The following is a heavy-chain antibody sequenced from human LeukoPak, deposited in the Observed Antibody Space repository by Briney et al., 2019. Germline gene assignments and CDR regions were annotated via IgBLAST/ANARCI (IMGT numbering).Heavy chain of an antibody. V-gene: IGHV3-30*02. J-gene: IGHJ2*01. D-gene: IGHD6-13*01. CDR2: IWYDGSNK. CDR3: AKDSGAAAGTRDDWYFDL. CDR1: GFTFSSYG. Sequence: GGSLRLSCAASGFTFSSYGMHWVRQAPGKGLEWVAVIWYDGSNKYYADSVKGRFTISRGNSKNTLYLQMNSLRAEDTAVYYCAKDSGAAAGTRDDWYFDLWGRGTLVTVSS.